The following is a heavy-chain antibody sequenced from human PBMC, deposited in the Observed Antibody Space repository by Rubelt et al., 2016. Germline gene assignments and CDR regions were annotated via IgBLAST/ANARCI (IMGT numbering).Heavy chain of an antibody. V-gene: IGHV4-34*01. Sequence: QVQLQQWGAGLLKPSETLSLTCAVYGGSFSGYCWSWIRQPPGKGLEWIGEINHSGSTNYNPSLKSRVTISVDTSKNQFSLRPSSVTAADTAVYYCARGRVSSGWYRDYWGQGTLVIVSS. J-gene: IGHJ4*02. CDR2: INHSGST. D-gene: IGHD6-19*01. CDR3: ARGRVSSGWYRDY. CDR1: GGSFSGYC.